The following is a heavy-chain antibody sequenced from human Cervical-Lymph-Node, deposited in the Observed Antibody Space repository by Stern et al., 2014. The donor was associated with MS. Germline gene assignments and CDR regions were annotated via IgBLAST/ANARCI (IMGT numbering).Heavy chain of an antibody. J-gene: IGHJ4*02. V-gene: IGHV1-2*02. D-gene: IGHD1-26*01. CDR1: GYSFTAYF. CDR2: ISTDTGGA. Sequence: VQLVESGAEVKKPGASVKVSCKASGYSFTAYFIHWVRQAPGKGLEWMGWISTDTGGANDAQRFQGRFTITRDTSISTTYMELIRLRSDDTAVYYGARDRGSHSDYWGQGTLVTVSS. CDR3: ARDRGSHSDY.